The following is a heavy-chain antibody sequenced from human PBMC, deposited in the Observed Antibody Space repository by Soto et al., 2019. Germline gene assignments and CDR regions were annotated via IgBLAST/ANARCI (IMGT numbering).Heavy chain of an antibody. D-gene: IGHD1-20*01. CDR2: MTPNSGNT. V-gene: IGHV1-8*01. J-gene: IGHJ4*02. CDR1: GYTFTNYD. Sequence: ASVKVSCKASGYTFTNYDINWVRQAPGQGLEWLGWMTPNSGNTGYAQKFQGRVTLTRDTSISTAYMELSSLRSVDTAVYYCARNTYKAGDFHLWGQGTLVTVSS. CDR3: ARNTYKAGDFHL.